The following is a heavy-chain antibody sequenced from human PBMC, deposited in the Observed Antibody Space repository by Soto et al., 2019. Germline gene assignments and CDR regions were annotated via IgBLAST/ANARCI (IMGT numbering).Heavy chain of an antibody. V-gene: IGHV1-69*13. CDR2: IIPIFGTA. CDR3: ARDRQYYFDY. CDR1: GGTFSSYA. D-gene: IGHD4-4*01. Sequence: APVKVSCKASGGTFSSYAISWVRQAPGQGLEWMGGIIPIFGTANYAQKFQGRVTITADESTSTAYMELSSLRSEDTAVYYCARDRQYYFDYWGQGTLVTVSS. J-gene: IGHJ4*02.